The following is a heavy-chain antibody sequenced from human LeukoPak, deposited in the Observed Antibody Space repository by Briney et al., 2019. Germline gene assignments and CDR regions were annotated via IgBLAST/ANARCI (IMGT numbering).Heavy chain of an antibody. CDR2: IYYSGST. Sequence: SETLSLTCTVSGGSISSYYWSWIRQPPGKGLEWIGYIYYSGSTNYNPSLKSRVTISVGTSKNQFSLKLSSVTAADTAVYYCARHSSSWWCFDYWGQGTLVTVSS. V-gene: IGHV4-59*01. D-gene: IGHD6-13*01. CDR3: ARHSSSWWCFDY. J-gene: IGHJ4*02. CDR1: GGSISSYY.